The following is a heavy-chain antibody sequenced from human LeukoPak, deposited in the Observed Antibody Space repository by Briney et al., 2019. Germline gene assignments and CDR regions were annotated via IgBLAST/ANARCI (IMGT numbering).Heavy chain of an antibody. V-gene: IGHV1-69*06. CDR3: ASAVGYCSSTSCVRYYGMDV. Sequence: GASVKVSCKASGGTFSSYAISWVRQAPGQGLEWMGGIIPIFGTANYAQKFQGRDTITADKSTSTAYMELSSLRSEDTAVYYCASAVGYCSSTSCVRYYGMDVWGKGTTVTVSS. CDR1: GGTFSSYA. J-gene: IGHJ6*04. D-gene: IGHD2-2*01. CDR2: IIPIFGTA.